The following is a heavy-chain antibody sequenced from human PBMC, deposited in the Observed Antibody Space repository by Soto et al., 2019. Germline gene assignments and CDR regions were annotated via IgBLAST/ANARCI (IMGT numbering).Heavy chain of an antibody. CDR3: AKDRLAGGHSAFYFDF. J-gene: IGHJ4*02. V-gene: IGHV3-23*01. CDR2: ISATGGGT. Sequence: PGGSLRLSCAASGFKFSNYAMSWVRQAPGKGLEWVSLISATGGGTYYADSVKGRFTISRDNSHNTLYLQVHSLTAEDTAVYYCAKDRLAGGHSAFYFDFWGQGAQVTVS. D-gene: IGHD3-16*01. CDR1: GFKFSNYA.